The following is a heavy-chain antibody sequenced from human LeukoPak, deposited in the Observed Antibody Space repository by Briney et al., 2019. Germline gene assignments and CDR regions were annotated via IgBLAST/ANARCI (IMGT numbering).Heavy chain of an antibody. CDR1: GFIFNDYY. J-gene: IGHJ4*02. CDR3: ARDLGSSTVTTAFDY. Sequence: GGSLRLSCAASGFIFNDYYMSWIRQAPGKGLEWLSYISRTGNTIYYRDSVKGRFTISRDNANNLLHLQVDNLRAEDTAVYYCARDLGSSTVTTAFDYWGQGTLVTVSS. CDR2: ISRTGNTI. D-gene: IGHD4-17*01. V-gene: IGHV3-11*01.